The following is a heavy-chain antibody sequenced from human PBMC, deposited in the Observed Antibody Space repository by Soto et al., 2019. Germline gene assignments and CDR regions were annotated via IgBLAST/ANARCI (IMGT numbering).Heavy chain of an antibody. Sequence: QVQLQESGPGLVKPSETLSLTCTVSGGSISSYYWSWIRQPPGKGLEWIGYIYYSGSTNYNPSLKSRVTVSVDTSKNQFSLKLSSVTAADSAVYYCARHTGIMVRGNGYYYYYMDVWGKGTTVTVSS. V-gene: IGHV4-59*08. J-gene: IGHJ6*03. CDR3: ARHTGIMVRGNGYYYYYMDV. CDR2: IYYSGST. D-gene: IGHD3-10*01. CDR1: GGSISSYY.